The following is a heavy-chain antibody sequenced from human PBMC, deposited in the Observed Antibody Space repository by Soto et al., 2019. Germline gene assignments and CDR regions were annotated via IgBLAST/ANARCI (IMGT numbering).Heavy chain of an antibody. CDR1: GFTFSSYG. Sequence: GGSLRLSCAASGFTFSSYGMHWVRQAPGKGLEWVAVISYDGSNKYYADSVKGRFTISRDNSKNTLYLQMNSLRAEDTSVYYCAKDVVVGATTGLGDYYYYYGMDVWGQGTTVTVSS. V-gene: IGHV3-30*18. CDR3: AKDVVVGATTGLGDYYYYYGMDV. J-gene: IGHJ6*02. CDR2: ISYDGSNK. D-gene: IGHD1-26*01.